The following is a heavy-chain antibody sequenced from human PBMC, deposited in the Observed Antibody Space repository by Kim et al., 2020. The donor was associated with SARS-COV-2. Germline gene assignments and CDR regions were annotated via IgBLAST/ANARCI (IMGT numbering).Heavy chain of an antibody. D-gene: IGHD5-18*01. CDR3: ARGSNYSPFDY. CDR2: IIGSGTTI. Sequence: GGSLRLSCAASGFTFSSYEMNWVRQAPGKGLEWVSYIIGSGTTIYYADSVRGRFTISRDNDKNSLYLQMNSLRAEDTAVYYCARGSNYSPFDYWGHGTLVTVSS. V-gene: IGHV3-48*03. J-gene: IGHJ4*01. CDR1: GFTFSSYE.